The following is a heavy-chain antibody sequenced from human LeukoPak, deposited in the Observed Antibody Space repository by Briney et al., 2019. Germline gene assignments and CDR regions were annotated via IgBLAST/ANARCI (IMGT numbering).Heavy chain of an antibody. J-gene: IGHJ4*02. CDR1: GGSISSYY. D-gene: IGHD3-22*01. CDR3: ASFYYDYYYFAY. V-gene: IGHV4-59*01. Sequence: SETLSLTCTVSGGSISSYYWSWIRQPPGKGLEWIGYIYYSGSTNYNPSLKSRVTISVDTSKNQFSLKLSSVTAADTAVYYCASFYYDYYYFAYWGQGTLVTVSS. CDR2: IYYSGST.